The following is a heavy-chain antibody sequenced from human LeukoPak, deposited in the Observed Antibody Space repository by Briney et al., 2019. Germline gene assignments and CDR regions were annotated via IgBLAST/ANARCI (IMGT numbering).Heavy chain of an antibody. V-gene: IGHV3-23*01. CDR2: ISGSGGST. CDR3: AEDRDSGYDYDAFDI. J-gene: IGHJ3*02. D-gene: IGHD5-12*01. Sequence: GGSLRLSCAASGFTSSSYAMSWVRQAPGKGLEWVSAISGSGGSTYYADSVKGRFTISRDNSKNTLYLQMNSLRAEDTAVYYCAEDRDSGYDYDAFDIWGQETMVTVSS. CDR1: GFTSSSYA.